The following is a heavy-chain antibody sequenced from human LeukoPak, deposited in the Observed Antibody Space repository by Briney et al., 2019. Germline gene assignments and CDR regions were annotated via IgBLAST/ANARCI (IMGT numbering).Heavy chain of an antibody. CDR3: ARDLGSGSNYRYYYGMDV. CDR2: IRTTSSFI. Sequence: PGGPLRLSCAASGFTFRYYSMNWVRKAPGKGLVWVSYIRTTSSFIYYADSVKGRFTISRDNAKNSLYLQMNSLRDEDTAVYYCARDLGSGSNYRYYYGMDVWGQGTTVTVSS. V-gene: IGHV3-48*02. CDR1: GFTFRYYS. D-gene: IGHD1-26*01. J-gene: IGHJ6*02.